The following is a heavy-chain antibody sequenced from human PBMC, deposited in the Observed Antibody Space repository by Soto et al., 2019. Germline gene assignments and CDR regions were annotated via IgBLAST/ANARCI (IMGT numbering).Heavy chain of an antibody. V-gene: IGHV1-18*01. Sequence: QVQLVQSGAEVKKPGASVKVSCKASGYTFTSYGISWVRQAPGQGLEWMGWISAYNGNTNYAQKLQGRVTMTTDTSTSTAYRGRRSLKSDAPAVYYCARDSGPPPLITMVRGVIDPWFDPWGQGTLVTVSS. D-gene: IGHD3-10*01. CDR3: ARDSGPPPLITMVRGVIDPWFDP. J-gene: IGHJ5*02. CDR2: ISAYNGNT. CDR1: GYTFTSYG.